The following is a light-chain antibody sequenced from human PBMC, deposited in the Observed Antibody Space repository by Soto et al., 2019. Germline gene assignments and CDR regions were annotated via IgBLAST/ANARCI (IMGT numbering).Light chain of an antibody. Sequence: EIVLTQSPGTLSLSPGERATLSFSPSQTVRNNYLAWYQQKPGQAPRLLIYGASSRATGIPDRFSGSGSGTDFTLTISRLEPEDFAVYYCQQYGSSPWTFGQGTKVDIK. CDR1: QTVRNNY. V-gene: IGKV3-20*01. CDR3: QQYGSSPWT. CDR2: GAS. J-gene: IGKJ1*01.